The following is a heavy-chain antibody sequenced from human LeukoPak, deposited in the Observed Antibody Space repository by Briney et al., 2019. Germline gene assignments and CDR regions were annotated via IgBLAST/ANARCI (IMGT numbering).Heavy chain of an antibody. V-gene: IGHV1-69-2*01. J-gene: IGHJ6*03. CDR3: ASGQWELPYYYYYYMDV. Sequence: ASVKISCKVSGYTFTDYYMHWVQQAPGKGLEWMGLVDPEDGETIYAEKFQGRVTITADTSTDTAYMELSSLRSEDTAVYYCASGQWELPYYYYYYMDVWGKGTTVTVSS. D-gene: IGHD1-26*01. CDR1: GYTFTDYY. CDR2: VDPEDGET.